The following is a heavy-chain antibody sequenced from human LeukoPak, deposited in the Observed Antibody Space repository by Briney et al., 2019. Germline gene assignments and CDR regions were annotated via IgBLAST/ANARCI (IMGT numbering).Heavy chain of an antibody. CDR1: GFTFSSHP. V-gene: IGHV3-30*04. J-gene: IGHJ4*02. CDR2: ISFDGSHK. Sequence: GRSLRLSCAVSGFTFSSHPMHWVRQAPGKGLEWVAVISFDGSHKYYADSVTGRFTISRDNSNNTPYLQMDSLRTDDTAMYYCARDFGITWAQYYFDYWGQGTLVTVSS. CDR3: ARDFGITWAQYYFDY. D-gene: IGHD3-10*01.